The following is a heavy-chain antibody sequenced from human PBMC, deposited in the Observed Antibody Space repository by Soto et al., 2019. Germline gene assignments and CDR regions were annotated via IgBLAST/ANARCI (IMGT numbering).Heavy chain of an antibody. J-gene: IGHJ4*02. CDR1: GFTFSSYP. V-gene: IGHV3-23*01. D-gene: IGHD2-15*01. Sequence: EVQLLESGGGLVQPGASLRLACVTSGFTFSSYPMTWVRQAPGKGLEWVSAISGDGDTALYADSVKGRFTISRDNSKNTLYLQLIRLRAEDTATYYCVACSGGTCQQKFFDYWGQGTLVTVSS. CDR3: VACSGGTCQQKFFDY. CDR2: ISGDGDTA.